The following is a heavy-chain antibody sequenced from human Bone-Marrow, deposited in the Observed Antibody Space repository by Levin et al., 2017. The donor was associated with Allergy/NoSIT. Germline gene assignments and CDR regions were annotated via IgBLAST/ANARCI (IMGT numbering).Heavy chain of an antibody. CDR1: GVRFSDYY. V-gene: IGHV3-11*01. CDR3: ASPPGDYFYYYMDV. CDR2: ISSRGDTR. Sequence: GGSLRLSCAASGVRFSDYYMRWIRQAPGKGPEWISYISSRGDTRYYADSVRGRFTISRDNAKNSLYLQMDSLRADDTAVYYCASPPGDYFYYYMDVWGKGTTVTVSS. J-gene: IGHJ6*03. D-gene: IGHD2-8*02.